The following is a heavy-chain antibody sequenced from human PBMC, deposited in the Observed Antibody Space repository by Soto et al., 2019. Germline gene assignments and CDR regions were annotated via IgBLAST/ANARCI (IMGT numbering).Heavy chain of an antibody. CDR1: GFILNNYA. CDR2: IGGTDGDSDGVP. J-gene: IGHJ3*01. Sequence: VQLLESGGDLVQPGGSLRLSCVASGFILNNYAMSWVRQAPGKGLEWVSTIGGTDGDSDGVPWYEDSVKGLFTSSRDSSANTLFLHMDNLRAEESDLYYGVKRGRNWGAFDFWGQGTTVVVSS. CDR3: VKRGRNWGAFDF. V-gene: IGHV3-23*01. D-gene: IGHD7-27*01.